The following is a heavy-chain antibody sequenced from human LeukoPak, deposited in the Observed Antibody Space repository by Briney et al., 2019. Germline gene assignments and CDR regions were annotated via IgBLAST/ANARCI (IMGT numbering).Heavy chain of an antibody. D-gene: IGHD3-3*01. CDR1: GYTFTGYY. J-gene: IGHJ6*03. Sequence: ASVILSCKASGYTFTGYYMHWVRQAPGQGIERIVWINPNSGCTNYAQKFQDRVTVTRATSVSTAYMELSSLRSEDTAVYYCARSLFRFLEWSYRSYYYYYMDVWGKGTTVTVSS. CDR2: INPNSGCT. V-gene: IGHV1-2*02. CDR3: ARSLFRFLEWSYRSYYYYYMDV.